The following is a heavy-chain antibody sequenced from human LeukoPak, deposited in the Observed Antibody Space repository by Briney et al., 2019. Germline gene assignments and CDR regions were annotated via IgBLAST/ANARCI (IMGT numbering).Heavy chain of an antibody. Sequence: ASVKVSCKASGYTFTGYYMHWVRRAPGQGLEWMGWINPNSGGTNYAQKFQGRVTMTRDTSISTAYMELSRLRSDDTAVYYCARESALGDYYDSSGYYGNSAFDIWGQGTMVTVSS. J-gene: IGHJ3*02. CDR2: INPNSGGT. CDR3: ARESALGDYYDSSGYYGNSAFDI. CDR1: GYTFTGYY. V-gene: IGHV1-2*02. D-gene: IGHD3-22*01.